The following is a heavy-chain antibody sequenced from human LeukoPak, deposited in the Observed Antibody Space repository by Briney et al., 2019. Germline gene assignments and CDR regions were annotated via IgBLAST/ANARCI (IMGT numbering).Heavy chain of an antibody. J-gene: IGHJ4*02. Sequence: GGSLRLSCAASGFTFSNYYISWIRQAPGKGLEWVSYISGNGGTKYDADSVKGRFIMTRDSAKKSVYLQMTSLRVEDTAVYYCGRGIPVDYWGQGLLVTVSS. CDR3: GRGIPVDY. CDR2: ISGNGGTK. CDR1: GFTFSNYY. V-gene: IGHV3-11*01.